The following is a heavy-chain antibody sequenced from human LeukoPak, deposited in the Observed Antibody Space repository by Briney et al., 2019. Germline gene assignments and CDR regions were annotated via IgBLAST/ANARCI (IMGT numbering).Heavy chain of an antibody. D-gene: IGHD4-11*01. V-gene: IGHV3-23*01. J-gene: IGHJ4*02. CDR1: GLTFSSYA. CDR2: IGAGGTFT. Sequence: GGSLRLSCTASGLTFSSYAMNWVSPAPGKGLEWVSAIGAGGTFTYYGDSVKGRFTISRDNSRNTLYLQMNSLRADDTAVYYCAKDLDYTTDGYYFDYWGQGTLVTVSS. CDR3: AKDLDYTTDGYYFDY.